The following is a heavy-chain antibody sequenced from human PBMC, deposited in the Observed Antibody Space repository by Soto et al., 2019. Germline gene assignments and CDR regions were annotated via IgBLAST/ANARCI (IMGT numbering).Heavy chain of an antibody. J-gene: IGHJ4*02. CDR2: ISFDGTNT. CDR3: ARDIESIKAPHHNSVGPGY. V-gene: IGHV3-30-3*01. D-gene: IGHD1-1*01. Sequence: QVQLVESGGGVVQPGRSLTLSCAASGFTFKNYAMHWVRQAPGKGLEWVAVISFDGTNTYYAESVRGRVTISRDNSRNTLYLQMSSLRTEDTALFYCARDIESIKAPHHNSVGPGYWGQGTLVTVSS. CDR1: GFTFKNYA.